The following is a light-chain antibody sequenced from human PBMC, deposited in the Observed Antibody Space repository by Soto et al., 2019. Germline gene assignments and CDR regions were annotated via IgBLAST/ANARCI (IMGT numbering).Light chain of an antibody. CDR2: GAL. Sequence: EIVLTQSPCTLSLSPGERATLSCRASQTLSNSFIAWYQQKPGQAPRLLIYGALSRATGIPDRFSGSGSGTDFTLTISRLEPEDFAVYYCQQYADSPRTFGQGTKVDIK. CDR3: QQYADSPRT. CDR1: QTLSNSF. V-gene: IGKV3-20*01. J-gene: IGKJ1*01.